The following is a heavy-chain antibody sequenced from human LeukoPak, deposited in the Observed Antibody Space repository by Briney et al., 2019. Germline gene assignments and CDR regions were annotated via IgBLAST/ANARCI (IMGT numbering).Heavy chain of an antibody. CDR1: GFIFEHYG. CDR2: ISSTGVKT. Sequence: PGGSLRLSCASSGFIFEHYGINWVRQAPGKGLEWVCGISSTGVKTAYADFVKGRLTISRDNVKKSVYLEMDSLRTEDTALYYCARRTLSSNGWFTVGGYMDVWGKGTTVTVSS. D-gene: IGHD4-23*01. CDR3: ARRTLSSNGWFTVGGYMDV. J-gene: IGHJ6*03. V-gene: IGHV3-20*04.